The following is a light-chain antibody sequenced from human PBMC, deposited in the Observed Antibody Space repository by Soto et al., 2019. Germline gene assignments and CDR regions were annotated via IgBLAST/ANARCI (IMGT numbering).Light chain of an antibody. Sequence: QSALTQPASVSGSPGQSITISCTGSSSDVGSYNLVSWYQQHPGKAPKLMVYEGGKRPSGVSDRFFGSKSGNTASLTISGLQAEDEAEYYCCSFARGTTLVFGGGTKLTVL. V-gene: IGLV2-23*01. CDR2: EGG. CDR3: CSFARGTTLV. J-gene: IGLJ3*02. CDR1: SSDVGSYNL.